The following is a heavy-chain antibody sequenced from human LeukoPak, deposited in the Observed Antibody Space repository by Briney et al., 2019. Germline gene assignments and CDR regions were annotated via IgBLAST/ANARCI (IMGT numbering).Heavy chain of an antibody. CDR2: ISGSGFST. J-gene: IGHJ4*02. CDR3: AIMHPYYDGSGYWVQ. CDR1: GFTFDNYA. D-gene: IGHD3-22*01. V-gene: IGHV3-23*01. Sequence: GGSLRLSCEASGFTFDNYAMNWVRQAPGKGLEWVSAISGSGFSTYYADSVKGRFTISRDNPRNTLYMQMNSLRAEDTALYYCAIMHPYYDGSGYWVQWGQGTLVAVSS.